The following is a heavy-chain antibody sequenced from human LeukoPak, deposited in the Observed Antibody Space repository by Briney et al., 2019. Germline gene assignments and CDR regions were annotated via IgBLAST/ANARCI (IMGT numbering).Heavy chain of an antibody. CDR2: INHSGGT. D-gene: IGHD3-22*01. CDR1: GGSFSGYY. J-gene: IGHJ3*02. V-gene: IGHV4-34*01. Sequence: PSETLSLTCAVYGGSFSGYYWSWIRQPPGKGLEWIGEINHSGGTNYNPSLKSRVTISVDTSKNQFSLKLSSVTAADTAVYYCARGGTRPRYYYDSRTNAFDIWGQGTMVTVSS. CDR3: ARGGTRPRYYYDSRTNAFDI.